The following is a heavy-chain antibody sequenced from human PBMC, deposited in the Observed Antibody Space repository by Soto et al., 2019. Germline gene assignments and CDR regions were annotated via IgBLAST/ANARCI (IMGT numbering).Heavy chain of an antibody. Sequence: EVQLVESGGGLVKPGGSLRLSCAASGFTFISYSMHWVRQAPGKWLEWVSAISGSSAYIYYADSVKGRLTISRDNAKHSLYLQMNSLRAEETAVYYCAVQKDAFHIWGQGTMVTVSS. J-gene: IGHJ3*02. V-gene: IGHV3-21*01. D-gene: IGHD1-1*01. CDR3: AVQKDAFHI. CDR1: GFTFISYS. CDR2: ISGSSAYI.